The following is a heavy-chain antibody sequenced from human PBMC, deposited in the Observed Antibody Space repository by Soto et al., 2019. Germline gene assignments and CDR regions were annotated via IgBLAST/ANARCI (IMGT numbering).Heavy chain of an antibody. CDR3: ARDRIAVAGSYYYGMDV. J-gene: IGHJ6*02. CDR1: GYTFTSYG. Sequence: ASVKVSCQASGYTFTSYGISWVRQAPGQGLEWMGWISAYNGNTNYAQKLQGRVTMTTDTSTSTAYMELRSLRSDDTAVYYCARDRIAVAGSYYYGMDVWGQGTTVTVSS. CDR2: ISAYNGNT. V-gene: IGHV1-18*01. D-gene: IGHD6-19*01.